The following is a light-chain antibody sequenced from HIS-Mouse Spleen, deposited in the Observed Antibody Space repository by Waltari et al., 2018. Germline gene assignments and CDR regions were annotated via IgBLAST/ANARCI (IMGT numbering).Light chain of an antibody. CDR2: EGS. Sequence: QSALTQPASVSGSPGQSITISCTGTSSDVGHDNLVSWYQQHPGKAPKLMIYEGSKRPSGVSNRFSGSKSGNTASLTISGLQAEDEADYYCCSYAGSSTWVFGGGTKLTVL. V-gene: IGLV2-23*01. J-gene: IGLJ3*02. CDR1: SSDVGHDNL. CDR3: CSYAGSSTWV.